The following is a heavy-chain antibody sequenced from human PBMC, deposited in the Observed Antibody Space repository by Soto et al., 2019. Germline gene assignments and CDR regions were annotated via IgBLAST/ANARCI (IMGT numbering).Heavy chain of an antibody. D-gene: IGHD5-12*01. CDR3: AHLYAESGYDWRYDP. Sequence: SGPTLVNPTQTLTLTCTFSGFSLSTSGMCVSWIRQPPGKALEWLALIYWDDDKRYRPSLNNRLTITKDTSKNQVVLTMTNVDTVDTGTYFCAHLYAESGYDWRYDPWGQGTRVTVSS. CDR1: GFSLSTSGMC. CDR2: IYWDDDK. J-gene: IGHJ5*02. V-gene: IGHV2-5*08.